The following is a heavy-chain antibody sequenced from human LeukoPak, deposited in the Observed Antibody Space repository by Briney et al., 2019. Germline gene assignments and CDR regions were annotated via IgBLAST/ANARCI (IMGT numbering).Heavy chain of an antibody. CDR2: ISYDGSNK. Sequence: HTGRSLRLSCAASGFTFSSYGMHWVRQAPGKGLEWVAVISYDGSNKYYADSVKGRFTISRDNSKNTLYLQMNSLRAEDTAVYYCAKDQGSYSSSWYCDYWGQGTLVTVSS. V-gene: IGHV3-30*18. D-gene: IGHD6-13*01. CDR1: GFTFSSYG. CDR3: AKDQGSYSSSWYCDY. J-gene: IGHJ4*02.